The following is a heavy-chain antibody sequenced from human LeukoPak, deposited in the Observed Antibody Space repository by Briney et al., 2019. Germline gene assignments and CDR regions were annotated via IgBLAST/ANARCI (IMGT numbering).Heavy chain of an antibody. J-gene: IGHJ3*02. V-gene: IGHV4-34*01. Sequence: SETLSLTCTVSGGSISSYYWSWIRQPPGKGLEWIGEINHSGSTNYNPSLKSRVTISVDTSKNYFSLRLRSVTAADTALYYCASGNQLVAFNIWGQGTMVTLSS. CDR2: INHSGST. CDR1: GGSISSYY. D-gene: IGHD1-1*01. CDR3: ASGNQLVAFNI.